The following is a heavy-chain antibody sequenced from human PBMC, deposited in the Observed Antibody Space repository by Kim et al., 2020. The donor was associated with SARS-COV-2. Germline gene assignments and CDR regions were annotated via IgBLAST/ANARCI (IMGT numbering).Heavy chain of an antibody. V-gene: IGHV3-23*01. CDR3: AKVRARLLGYYYYGMDV. J-gene: IGHJ6*02. D-gene: IGHD2-8*02. Sequence: LSLTCAASGFTFSSYAMSWVRQAPGKGLEWVSAISGSGGRTYYADSVKGRFTISRDNSKNTLYLQMNSLRAEDTAVYYCAKVRARLLGYYYYGMDVWGQGTTVTVSS. CDR2: ISGSGGRT. CDR1: GFTFSSYA.